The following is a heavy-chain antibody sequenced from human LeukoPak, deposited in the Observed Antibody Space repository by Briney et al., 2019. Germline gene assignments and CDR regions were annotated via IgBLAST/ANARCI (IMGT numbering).Heavy chain of an antibody. Sequence: GGSLRLSCAASGFTFSSYAMHWVRQAPGKGLGWVAVISYDGSNKYYADSVKGRFTISRDNSKNTLYLQMNSLRAEDTAVYYCARDHDYGGNSFAFDIWGQGTMVTVSS. V-gene: IGHV3-30-3*01. D-gene: IGHD4-23*01. CDR1: GFTFSSYA. CDR2: ISYDGSNK. J-gene: IGHJ3*02. CDR3: ARDHDYGGNSFAFDI.